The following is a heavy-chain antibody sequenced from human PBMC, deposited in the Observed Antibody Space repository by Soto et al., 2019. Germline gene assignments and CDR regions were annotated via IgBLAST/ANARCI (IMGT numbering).Heavy chain of an antibody. CDR3: AREARDDAFDI. J-gene: IGHJ3*02. Sequence: QVQLVQSGAEVKKPGSSVKVSCKASEGTFSSYTISWVRQAPGQGLEWMGRIIPILGIANYAQKFQGRVTITADKSTSTAYMELSSLRSEDTAVYYCAREARDDAFDIWGQGTMVTVSS. V-gene: IGHV1-69*08. CDR2: IIPILGIA. D-gene: IGHD1-26*01. CDR1: EGTFSSYT.